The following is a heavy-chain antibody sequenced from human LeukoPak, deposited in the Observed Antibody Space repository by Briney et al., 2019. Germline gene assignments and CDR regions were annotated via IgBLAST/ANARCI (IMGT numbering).Heavy chain of an antibody. CDR1: GYSFTSYW. J-gene: IGHJ4*02. CDR3: ARHEPVFRDGYNSGGHDY. V-gene: IGHV5-51*01. CDR2: IYPGDSDT. D-gene: IGHD5-24*01. Sequence: GESLKISCKGSGYSFTSYWIGWVRQMPGKGLEWMGIIYPGDSDTRYSPFFQGQVTISADKSISTAYLQWSSLKASDTAMYYCARHEPVFRDGYNSGGHDYWGQGTLVTVSS.